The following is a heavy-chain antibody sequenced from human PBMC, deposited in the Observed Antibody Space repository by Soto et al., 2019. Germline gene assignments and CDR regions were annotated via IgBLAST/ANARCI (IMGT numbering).Heavy chain of an antibody. J-gene: IGHJ6*03. CDR2: ISYEGSNK. D-gene: IGHD2-21*01. V-gene: IGHV3-30*18. CDR1: GFTFGTYG. CDR3: AKDHSHARYYINYMDA. Sequence: QVRLVESGGGVVQPGKSLRLSCAASGFTFGTYGMHWVRQAPGKGLEWVAAISYEGSNKYYSDSVKGRFTISRDSSENMLFLQMNSVRAGDTGVYYCAKDHSHARYYINYMDAWGRGASVTVSS.